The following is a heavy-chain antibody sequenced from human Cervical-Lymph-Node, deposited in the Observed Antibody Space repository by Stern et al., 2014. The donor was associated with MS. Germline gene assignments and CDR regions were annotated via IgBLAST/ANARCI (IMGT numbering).Heavy chain of an antibody. Sequence: EVQLVESGGGLVKPGGSLKLSCAVSGFTFSSYSMNWVRQAPGKGLEWGSSISSSSSDIYYADSVKGRFTISRDNAKNSLSLQMNSLRAEDTAVYYCARDYDGNYLTYFEYWGQGTLVTVSS. CDR1: GFTFSSYS. V-gene: IGHV3-21*01. CDR3: ARDYDGNYLTYFEY. J-gene: IGHJ4*02. D-gene: IGHD2/OR15-2a*01. CDR2: ISSSSSDI.